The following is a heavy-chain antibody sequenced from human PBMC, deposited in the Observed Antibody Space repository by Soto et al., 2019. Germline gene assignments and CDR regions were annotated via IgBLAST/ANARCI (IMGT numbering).Heavy chain of an antibody. CDR3: ARDERGSGSYFGRLNWFDP. CDR1: GYTFTSYG. D-gene: IGHD3-10*01. Sequence: ASVKVSCKASGYTFTSYGISWLRQAPGQGIEWMGWISGYTGNTNYAQKVQGRVTLTTDTSTSTAYMELTSLTPDDTAVYYCARDERGSGSYFGRLNWFDPWGQGTLVTVSS. CDR2: ISGYTGNT. J-gene: IGHJ5*02. V-gene: IGHV1-18*01.